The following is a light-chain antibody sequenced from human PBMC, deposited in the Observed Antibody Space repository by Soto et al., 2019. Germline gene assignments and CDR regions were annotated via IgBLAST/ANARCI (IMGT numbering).Light chain of an antibody. CDR3: LQHKTYPWT. CDR1: QGIRNG. V-gene: IGKV1-17*01. J-gene: IGKJ1*01. CDR2: AAS. Sequence: DIQMTQSPSSLSSSVGDRVTITCRASQGIRNGLSWYQQKPGKAPKRLIYAASSLQSGVPSRFSGSGSGTEFTLTISSLQSEDFATYYWLQHKTYPWTFGQGTKVEIK.